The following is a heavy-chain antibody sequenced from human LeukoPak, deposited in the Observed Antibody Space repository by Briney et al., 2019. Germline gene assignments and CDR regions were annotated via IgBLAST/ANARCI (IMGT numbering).Heavy chain of an antibody. V-gene: IGHV5-51*01. J-gene: IGHJ5*02. Sequence: GESLKISCKGSGYSFTSYWIGWVRQMPGKGLEWMGIIYPGDSDTRYSPSFQGQVTISADKSISTAYLRWSSLKASDTAMYYCARRVFSSATQTYNWFDPWGQGTLVTVSS. CDR2: IYPGDSDT. CDR3: ARRVFSSATQTYNWFDP. CDR1: GYSFTSYW. D-gene: IGHD2/OR15-2a*01.